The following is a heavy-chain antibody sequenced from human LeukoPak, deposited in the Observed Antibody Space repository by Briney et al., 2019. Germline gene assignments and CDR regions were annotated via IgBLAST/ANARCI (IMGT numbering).Heavy chain of an antibody. J-gene: IGHJ4*02. CDR2: ISAYNGNT. CDR1: GYTCPSYG. V-gene: IGHV1-18*04. D-gene: IGHD5-18*01. Sequence: ASVKVSCKASGYTCPSYGISWVRQAPGQGLGWMGWISAYNGNTNYAQKLQGRVTMTTDTSTSTAYMELRSLRSDDTAVYYCARRGYSYGIYYFDYWGQGTLVTVSS. CDR3: ARRGYSYGIYYFDY.